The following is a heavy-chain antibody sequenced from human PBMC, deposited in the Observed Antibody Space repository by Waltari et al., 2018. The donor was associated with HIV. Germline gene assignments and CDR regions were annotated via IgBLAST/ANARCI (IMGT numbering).Heavy chain of an antibody. CDR1: GFTFSNYG. Sequence: QVQLVESGGGVVQPGRSLRLSCVASGFTFSNYGIHWVRQAPGKGVEWVALISNDGTNKFYADPVKGRFTISRDNSKNTLYLQMNSLRAEDTAVYYCAKDLWDGYKSPLDYWGQGTLVTVSS. CDR3: AKDLWDGYKSPLDY. D-gene: IGHD5-12*01. CDR2: ISNDGTNK. J-gene: IGHJ4*02. V-gene: IGHV3-30*18.